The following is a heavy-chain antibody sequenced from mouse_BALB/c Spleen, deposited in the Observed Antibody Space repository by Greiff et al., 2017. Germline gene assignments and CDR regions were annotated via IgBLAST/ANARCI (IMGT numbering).Heavy chain of an antibody. Sequence: EVKLVESGGGLVQPGGSLRLSCATSGYTFTGYYMSWVSQPPGKALEWLGFISSKANGYTTEYSASVKGLFTISRDNSQSILDLQMNTLRAEDSASYCCARDWGDYWGQGTTLTVSS. CDR2: ISSKANGYTT. CDR3: ARDWGDY. V-gene: IGHV7-3*02. D-gene: IGHD4-1*01. CDR1: GYTFTGYY. J-gene: IGHJ2*01.